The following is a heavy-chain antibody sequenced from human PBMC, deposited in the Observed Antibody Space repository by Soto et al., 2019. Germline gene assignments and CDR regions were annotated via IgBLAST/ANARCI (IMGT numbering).Heavy chain of an antibody. CDR3: ARGVVGAVAGMSNNWFDP. Sequence: EVQLVESGGGLVLPGGSLRLSCAASGFTFSTYDMHWVRQATGKGLEWVSGIGTAGDTYYPGSVKGRFTISRENAKNSLYLQMNSLRAGDTAVYYCARGVVGAVAGMSNNWFDPWGQGTLVTVSS. V-gene: IGHV3-13*01. CDR2: IGTAGDT. J-gene: IGHJ5*02. D-gene: IGHD6-19*01. CDR1: GFTFSTYD.